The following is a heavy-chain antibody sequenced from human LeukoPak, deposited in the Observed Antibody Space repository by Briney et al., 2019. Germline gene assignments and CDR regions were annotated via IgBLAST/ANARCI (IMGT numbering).Heavy chain of an antibody. V-gene: IGHV4-38-2*02. J-gene: IGHJ4*02. D-gene: IGHD2-2*01. CDR3: ARVARCTSCFDVDY. CDR1: GYSITSAYY. CDR2: FFLKGST. Sequence: SETLSLTCTVPGYSITSAYYWGWIRQPPGKGLEWIGSFFLKGSTYYNPSLKSRVTISVDTSKNQFSLTLSSVTAADTAVYYCARVARCTSCFDVDYWGQGTLVTVSS.